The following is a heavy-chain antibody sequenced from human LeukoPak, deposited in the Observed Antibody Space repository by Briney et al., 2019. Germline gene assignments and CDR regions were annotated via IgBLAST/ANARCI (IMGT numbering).Heavy chain of an antibody. CDR2: ITSSSTYT. V-gene: IGHV3-21*01. CDR3: ARDPYNGNYGDFYYYYMDV. D-gene: IGHD1-26*01. CDR1: GFTVSSNY. Sequence: PGGSLRLSCAASGFTVSSNYMSWVRQAPGKGLEWVSSITSSSTYTFYADSVKGRFTISRDNAKNSLYLQMNSLRDEDTAIYYCARDPYNGNYGDFYYYYMDVWGKGTTVTISS. J-gene: IGHJ6*03.